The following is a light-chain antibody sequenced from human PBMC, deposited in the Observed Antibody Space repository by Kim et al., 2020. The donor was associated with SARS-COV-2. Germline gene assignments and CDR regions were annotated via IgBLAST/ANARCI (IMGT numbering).Light chain of an antibody. V-gene: IGLV2-23*02. CDR2: EVS. CDR3: CSYAGSSTLV. Sequence: GQSITISCTGTSRDVGSYNLVSCYQQHPGKTPKLMISEVSERPSGVSNRLSGSKSGNTASLTISGLQAEDEADYYCCSYAGSSTLVFGGGTQLTVL. J-gene: IGLJ2*01. CDR1: SRDVGSYNL.